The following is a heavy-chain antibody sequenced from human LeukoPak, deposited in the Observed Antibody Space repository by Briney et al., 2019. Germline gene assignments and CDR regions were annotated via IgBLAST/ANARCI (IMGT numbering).Heavy chain of an antibody. Sequence: GGSLRLSCAVSGGTFSAYLMAWVRQSPGKGLEWVAEINEDGSVKYYVDSMKGRFTISRDNAKNSLYLQMNSLGAEDTAVYYCARSVQGVAAAAYGSYFDLWGRGTLVTVSS. CDR1: GGTFSAYL. CDR3: ARSVQGVAAAAYGSYFDL. CDR2: INEDGSVK. V-gene: IGHV3-7*01. D-gene: IGHD6-13*01. J-gene: IGHJ2*01.